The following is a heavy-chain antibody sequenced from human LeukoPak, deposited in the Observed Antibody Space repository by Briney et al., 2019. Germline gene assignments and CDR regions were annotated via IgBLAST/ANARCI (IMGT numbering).Heavy chain of an antibody. D-gene: IGHD1-26*01. CDR2: ISSYNGNT. V-gene: IGHV1-18*01. J-gene: IGHJ4*02. CDR1: DYTFTSYG. Sequence: ASVKVSCKASDYTFTSYGLSWVRQAPGQGLEWMGWISSYNGNTNYAQKLQGRVTMTTDTSTSTAYMELSSLRSDDTAVYYCARDPTLGGSPFYFDYWGQGTLVTVSS. CDR3: ARDPTLGGSPFYFDY.